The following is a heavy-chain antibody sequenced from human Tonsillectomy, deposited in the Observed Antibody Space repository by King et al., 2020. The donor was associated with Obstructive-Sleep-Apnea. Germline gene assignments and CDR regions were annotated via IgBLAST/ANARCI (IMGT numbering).Heavy chain of an antibody. CDR3: ARDRAI. Sequence: QMQLQESGPGLVKPSQTLSLTCAVSVGSISRGGYSWRWIRQPPGKSLEWLGLISYSGSTYYNPSLKSRVTISIDTSKNHISLKLNSVTAADTAVYYCARDRAIWGQGTLVTVSS. V-gene: IGHV4-30-4*07. CDR2: ISYSGST. J-gene: IGHJ4*02. CDR1: VGSISRGGYS.